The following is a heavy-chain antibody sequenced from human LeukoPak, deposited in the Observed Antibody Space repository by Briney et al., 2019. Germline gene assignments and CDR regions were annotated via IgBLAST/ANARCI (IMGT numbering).Heavy chain of an antibody. V-gene: IGHV3-33*01. D-gene: IGHD5-12*01. J-gene: IGHJ4*02. Sequence: GGSPRLSCAASGFTFSSYGMHWVRQAPGKGLEWVALIWYDGSDKYYADSVKGRFTISRDNSKNTLYLQMNSLRAEDTAVYYCARGGYDFGSYFDYWGQGALVTVSS. CDR2: IWYDGSDK. CDR1: GFTFSSYG. CDR3: ARGGYDFGSYFDY.